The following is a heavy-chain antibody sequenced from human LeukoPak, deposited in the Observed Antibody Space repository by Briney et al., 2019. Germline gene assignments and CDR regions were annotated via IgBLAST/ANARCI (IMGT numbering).Heavy chain of an antibody. J-gene: IGHJ2*01. V-gene: IGHV1-8*03. CDR2: MNPNSGNT. Sequence: ASVKVSCKASGYTFTSCDINWVRQATGQGLEWMGWMNPNSGNTGYAQKFQGRVTITRNTSISTAYMELSSLRSEDTAVYYCARDGLGYYDSSGYSGYFDLWGRGTLVTVSS. CDR1: GYTFTSCD. CDR3: ARDGLGYYDSSGYSGYFDL. D-gene: IGHD3-22*01.